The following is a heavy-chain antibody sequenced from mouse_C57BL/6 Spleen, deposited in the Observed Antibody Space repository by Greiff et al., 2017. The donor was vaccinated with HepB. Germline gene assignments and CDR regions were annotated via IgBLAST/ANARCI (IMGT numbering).Heavy chain of an antibody. J-gene: IGHJ3*01. Sequence: VQLQQSGAELVRPGASVKLSCTASGFNIKDDYMHWVKQRPEQGLEWIGWIDPENGDTEYASKFQGKATITADTSSNTAYLQLSSRTSEDTAVYYCTTGHYYGSSYGAYWGQGTLVTVSA. D-gene: IGHD1-1*01. CDR2: IDPENGDT. V-gene: IGHV14-4*01. CDR1: GFNIKDDY. CDR3: TTGHYYGSSYGAY.